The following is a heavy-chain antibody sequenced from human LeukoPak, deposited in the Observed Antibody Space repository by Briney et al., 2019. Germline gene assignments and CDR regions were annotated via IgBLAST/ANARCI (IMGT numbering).Heavy chain of an antibody. CDR2: MNPNSGNT. CDR3: ARDCGGDCYSGRGYYGMDV. Sequence: ASVKVSCKASGYTFTSYDINWVRQATGQGLEWMGWMNPNSGNTGYAQKFQGRVTMTRNTSISTAYMELSSLRSEDTAVYYCARDCGGDCYSGRGYYGMDVWGQGTTVTVSS. CDR1: GYTFTSYD. V-gene: IGHV1-8*01. D-gene: IGHD2-21*02. J-gene: IGHJ6*02.